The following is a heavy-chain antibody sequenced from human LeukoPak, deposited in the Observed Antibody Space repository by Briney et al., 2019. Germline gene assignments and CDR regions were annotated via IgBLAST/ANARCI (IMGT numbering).Heavy chain of an antibody. Sequence: SETLSLTCTVSGGSISSYYWSWIRQPPGKGLEWIGYIYYSGSTKYNPSLKSRVTISVDTSKNQFSLKLSSVTAADTAVYYCARMYSGAPYYFDFWGRGTLVTVSS. CDR3: ARMYSGAPYYFDF. V-gene: IGHV4-59*01. D-gene: IGHD2-15*01. CDR1: GGSISSYY. CDR2: IYYSGST. J-gene: IGHJ4*02.